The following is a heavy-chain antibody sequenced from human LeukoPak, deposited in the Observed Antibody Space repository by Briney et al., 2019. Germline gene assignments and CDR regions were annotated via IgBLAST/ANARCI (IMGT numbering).Heavy chain of an antibody. CDR2: VNEDGSET. J-gene: IGHJ2*01. CDR1: GFTFNTYW. CDR3: ARAKPADFDL. V-gene: IGHV3-74*01. Sequence: GGSLRLSCVGSGFTFNTYWIHWVRQAPGKGLVWVSRVNEDGSETNYADSVKGRFTLSRDNAKNTVYQQMNNLRAEDTAVYYCARAKPADFDLWGRGTLVTVSS.